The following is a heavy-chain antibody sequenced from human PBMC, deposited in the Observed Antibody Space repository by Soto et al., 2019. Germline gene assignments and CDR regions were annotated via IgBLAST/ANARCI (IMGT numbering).Heavy chain of an antibody. J-gene: IGHJ4*02. CDR3: ARGLYDSSAPDY. Sequence: ASVKVSCKASGYTFTNYDINWVRQATGQGPEYMGWMNPNSGKIGYVQKFQGRVTITADKSTSTAYMELSSLRSEDTAVYYCARGLYDSSAPDYWGQGTLVTVSS. D-gene: IGHD3-22*01. CDR2: MNPNSGKI. CDR1: GYTFTNYD. V-gene: IGHV1-8*01.